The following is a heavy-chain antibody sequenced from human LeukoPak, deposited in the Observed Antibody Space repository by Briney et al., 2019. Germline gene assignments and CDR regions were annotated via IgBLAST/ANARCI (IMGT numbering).Heavy chain of an antibody. J-gene: IGHJ6*03. CDR1: GFTFSSYE. D-gene: IGHD5-12*01. CDR2: ISSSGSTI. V-gene: IGHV3-48*03. Sequence: GGSLRLSCAASGFTFSSYEMHWVRQAPGKGLEWVSYISSSGSTIYYADSVKGRFTISRDNSKNTLYLQMNSLRAEDTAMYYCTKDSQTRYSGYDLSYYYYYMDVWGKGTTVTISS. CDR3: TKDSQTRYSGYDLSYYYYYMDV.